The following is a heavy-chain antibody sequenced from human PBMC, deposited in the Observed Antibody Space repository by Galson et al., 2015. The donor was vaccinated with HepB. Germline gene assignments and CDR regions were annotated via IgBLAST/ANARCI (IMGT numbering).Heavy chain of an antibody. V-gene: IGHV4-31*03. J-gene: IGHJ4*02. Sequence: TLSLTCTVSGGSTSGSGYYWTWIRQHPGKGLEWIGYINYSGSTYYNPSLRSRVTISLDTSENQFSLRLSSVTAADTAVYFCARGAHLAVAVPAVFFDYWGQGTLVAVSS. CDR3: ARGAHLAVAVPAVFFDY. CDR2: INYSGST. D-gene: IGHD2-2*01. CDR1: GGSTSGSGYY.